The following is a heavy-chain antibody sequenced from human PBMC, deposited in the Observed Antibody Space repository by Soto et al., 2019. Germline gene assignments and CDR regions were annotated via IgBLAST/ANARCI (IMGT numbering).Heavy chain of an antibody. CDR1: GYIFTNYG. CDR2: ISGYNGFP. Sequence: QVQLVQSGAEVRKPGASVNVSCKTSGYIFTNYGVAWVRQVPGQGLELVAWISGYNGFPKHTQKFQGRVTVTTDTTTRTGYMELRNLRSDDTDVYYCARASAGALSDLWGQGTRVTVSS. CDR3: ARASAGALSDL. D-gene: IGHD6-13*01. V-gene: IGHV1-18*01. J-gene: IGHJ4*02.